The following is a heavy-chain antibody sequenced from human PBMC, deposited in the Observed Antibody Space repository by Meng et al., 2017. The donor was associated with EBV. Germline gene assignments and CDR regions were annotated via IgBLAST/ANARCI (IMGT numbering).Heavy chain of an antibody. D-gene: IGHD6-13*01. CDR3: ERTTQPYSRAPFDN. Sequence: EGGGGVVQRGSSLSVAGAASGLTFSQYAMHCVSQFLGKALECVEAIWYDGTNEYYAASVKRQLTIARENSKDEVYPQLNRLRVEYTAVYFCERTTQPYSRAPFDNWCKGTLVTVSS. V-gene: IGHV3-33*01. CDR1: GLTFSQYA. J-gene: IGHJ4*02. CDR2: IWYDGTNE.